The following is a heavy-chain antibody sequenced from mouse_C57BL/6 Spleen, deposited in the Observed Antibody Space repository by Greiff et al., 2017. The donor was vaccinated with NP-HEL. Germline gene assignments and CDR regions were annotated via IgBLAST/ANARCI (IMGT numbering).Heavy chain of an antibody. Sequence: VKLVESGAELVKPGASVKMSCKASGYTFTTYPIEWMKQNHGKSLEWIGNFHPYNDDTKYNEKFKGKATLTVEKSSSTVYLELSRLTSDDSAVYYCARCYGSSYGWYFDVWGTGTTVTVSS. CDR2: FHPYNDDT. J-gene: IGHJ1*03. CDR3: ARCYGSSYGWYFDV. D-gene: IGHD1-1*01. CDR1: GYTFTTYP. V-gene: IGHV1-47*01.